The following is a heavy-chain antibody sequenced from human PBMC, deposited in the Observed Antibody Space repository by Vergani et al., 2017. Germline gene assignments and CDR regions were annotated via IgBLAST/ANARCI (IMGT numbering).Heavy chain of an antibody. V-gene: IGHV5-51*03. CDR3: ASPINDSSDSNPGINWYFDL. CDR2: IYPGDSDT. Sequence: EVQLVQSGAEVKKPGESRKISCKGSGYSFTSYWIGWGRQMPGKGLEWMGIIYPGDSDTRYSPSFQGKVTISADKSISTAYLQSSSLKASDTAMSYCASPINDSSDSNPGINWYFDLWGRGTLVTVSS. D-gene: IGHD3-22*01. CDR1: GYSFTSYW. J-gene: IGHJ2*01.